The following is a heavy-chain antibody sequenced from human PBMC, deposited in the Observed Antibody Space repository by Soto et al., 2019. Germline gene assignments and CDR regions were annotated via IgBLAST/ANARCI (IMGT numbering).Heavy chain of an antibody. J-gene: IGHJ6*02. Sequence: QVQLVQSGAEVKKPGSSVKVSCKASGGTFSSYAISWVRQAPGQGLEWMGGIIPIFGTANYARKFQGRVTITADESTSTAYMELSSLRSEDTAVYYCARGVLRYFDWSPAPYYYYGMDVWGQGTTVTVSS. CDR2: IIPIFGTA. CDR3: ARGVLRYFDWSPAPYYYYGMDV. D-gene: IGHD3-9*01. CDR1: GGTFSSYA. V-gene: IGHV1-69*01.